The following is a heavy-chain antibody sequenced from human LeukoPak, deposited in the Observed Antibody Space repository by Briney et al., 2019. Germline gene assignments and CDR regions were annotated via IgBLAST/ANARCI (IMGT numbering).Heavy chain of an antibody. V-gene: IGHV5-51*01. Sequence: GESLKISCKGSGYIFTSCSIGWVRQMPGKGLEWMGIIYPGDSDTRYSPSFQGQVTISADKSISTAYLQWSSLKASDTAMYYCARLTVRGYYDRGGYPSDASDIWGQGTMVTVSS. J-gene: IGHJ3*02. CDR1: GYIFTSCS. CDR2: IYPGDSDT. CDR3: ARLTVRGYYDRGGYPSDASDI. D-gene: IGHD3-22*01.